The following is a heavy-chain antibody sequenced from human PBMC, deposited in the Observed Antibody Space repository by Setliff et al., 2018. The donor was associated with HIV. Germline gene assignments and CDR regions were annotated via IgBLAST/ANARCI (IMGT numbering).Heavy chain of an antibody. D-gene: IGHD3-3*01. J-gene: IGHJ6*03. CDR1: GGSISSYY. CDR2: IYYSGTT. V-gene: IGHV4-59*08. Sequence: ETLSLTCTVSGGSISSYYWTWIRQPPGKGLEWIGYIYYSGTTNYNPSLKSRVTMSVGTSKNQFSLKLSSVTAADTAVYYCARCYYNFWSGYPLDYMDVWGKGTTVTVSS. CDR3: ARCYYNFWSGYPLDYMDV.